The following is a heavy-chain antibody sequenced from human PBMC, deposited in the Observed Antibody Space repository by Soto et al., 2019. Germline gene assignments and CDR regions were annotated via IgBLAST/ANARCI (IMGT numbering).Heavy chain of an antibody. CDR2: ISAYNGNT. CDR3: ARVGELEWSTTENWFDP. Sequence: ASVKVSCKASGYTFTSYGISWVRQAPGQGLEWMGWISAYNGNTNYAQKLQGRVTMTTDTSTSTAYMELRSLRSDDTAVYYCARVGELEWSTTENWFDPWGQGTLVTVSS. CDR1: GYTFTSYG. V-gene: IGHV1-18*01. J-gene: IGHJ5*02. D-gene: IGHD3-3*01.